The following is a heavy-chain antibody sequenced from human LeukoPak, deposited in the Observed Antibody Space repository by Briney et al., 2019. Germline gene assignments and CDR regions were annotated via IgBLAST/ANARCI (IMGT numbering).Heavy chain of an antibody. V-gene: IGHV3-15*01. CDR3: ASHYYDY. Sequence: NPGGPLRLSCAAFGGFTFTNAWMHWARQAPGKGLEWVGRIKGKTDGDTTDYAAPVKGRFTISRDDSKNTLYLQMNSLKTDDTAVYYCASHYYDYWGQGTLVTVSS. J-gene: IGHJ4*02. CDR1: GGFTFTNAW. CDR2: IKGKTDGDTT.